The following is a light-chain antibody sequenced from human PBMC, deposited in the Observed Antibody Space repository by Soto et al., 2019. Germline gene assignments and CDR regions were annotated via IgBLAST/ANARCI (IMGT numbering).Light chain of an antibody. CDR3: HQYNNWPPGT. J-gene: IGKJ1*01. Sequence: EIVMTQSPATLSVSPGERATLSCRASQSVSSNLAWYQQKPGQAPRLLIYGASTRATGIPARFSGSGSGTEFTHTISSLQSEDFAVYYYHQYNNWPPGTFGQGTKVEIK. CDR1: QSVSSN. V-gene: IGKV3-15*01. CDR2: GAS.